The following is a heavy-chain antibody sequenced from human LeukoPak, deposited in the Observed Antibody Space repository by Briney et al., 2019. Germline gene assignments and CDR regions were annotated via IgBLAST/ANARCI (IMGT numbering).Heavy chain of an antibody. CDR2: IIPILGIA. Sequence: SVKVSCKASGGTFSSYAISWVRQAPGQGLEWMGRIIPILGIANYAQKFQGRVTITADKSTSTAYMELSRLRSDDTAVYYCARGSYSGYDSRPYWYFDLWGRGTLVTVSS. J-gene: IGHJ2*01. CDR1: GGTFSSYA. CDR3: ARGSYSGYDSRPYWYFDL. D-gene: IGHD5-12*01. V-gene: IGHV1-69*04.